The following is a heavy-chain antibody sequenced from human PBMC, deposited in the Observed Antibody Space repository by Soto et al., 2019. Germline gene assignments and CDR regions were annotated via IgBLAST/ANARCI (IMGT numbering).Heavy chain of an antibody. J-gene: IGHJ4*02. CDR1: GFTFSNYW. CDR3: AREIQLGY. D-gene: IGHD5-18*01. V-gene: IGHV3-74*01. CDR2: INSDGSNT. Sequence: PGGSLRLSCAASGFTFSNYWMHWVRQAPGKGLVWVSRINSDGSNTNYADSVKGRFTISRDNAKNTLYLEMNNLRAEDTAAYYCAREIQLGYWGQGTLVTVSS.